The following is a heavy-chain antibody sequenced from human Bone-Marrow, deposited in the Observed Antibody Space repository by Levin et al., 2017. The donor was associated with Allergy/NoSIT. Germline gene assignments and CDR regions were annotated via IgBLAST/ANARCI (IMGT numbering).Heavy chain of an antibody. V-gene: IGHV3-21*01. D-gene: IGHD1-20*01. CDR3: ARDITGSSFDH. Sequence: GESLKISCAASGFTFSRYSMNWVRQAPGKGLEWVSFISSTSSYIYYADSVTGRFTISRDNANNSVYLQMSSLRAEDTAVYFCARDITGSSFDHWGQGTLVTVSS. J-gene: IGHJ4*02. CDR1: GFTFSRYS. CDR2: ISSTSSYI.